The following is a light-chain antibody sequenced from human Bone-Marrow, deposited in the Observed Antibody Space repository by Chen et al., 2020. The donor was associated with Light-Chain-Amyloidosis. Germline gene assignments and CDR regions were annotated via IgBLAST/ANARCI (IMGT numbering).Light chain of an antibody. CDR2: RDT. Sequence: SYELTQPPSASVSPGQTARITCSGDDLPTKYAYWYQQKPGQAPVLVIHRDTERPSGISERFSGSSSGTKATLTISGVQAEDEADYHCQSADSSGTYEVIFGGGTKLTVL. J-gene: IGLJ2*01. CDR1: DLPTKY. CDR3: QSADSSGTYEVI. V-gene: IGLV3-25*03.